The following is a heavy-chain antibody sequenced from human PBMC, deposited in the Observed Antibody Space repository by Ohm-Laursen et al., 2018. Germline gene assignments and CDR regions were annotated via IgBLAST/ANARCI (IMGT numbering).Heavy chain of an antibody. D-gene: IGHD3-9*01. CDR1: GGSISSYY. CDR2: IYSSGTT. V-gene: IGHV4-4*07. Sequence: PSETLSLTCTVSGGSISSYYWSWIRQPAGKGLEWIGRIYSSGTTDYNPSLTSRVTMSPDTSKNQFSLKLNSVTAADSAVYFCARGLTGWRGYYFDNWGQGTLVTVSS. CDR3: ARGLTGWRGYYFDN. J-gene: IGHJ4*02.